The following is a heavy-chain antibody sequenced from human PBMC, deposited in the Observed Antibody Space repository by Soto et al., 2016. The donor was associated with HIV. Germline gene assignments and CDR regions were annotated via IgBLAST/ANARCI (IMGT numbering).Heavy chain of an antibody. D-gene: IGHD6-13*01. CDR3: ARAETYSSSYQD. V-gene: IGHV3-21*01. Sequence: EVQLVESGGGLVKPGESLRLSCTGSEFTFRTYSMNWVRQAPGKGLEWVSSSSRSSTYIYYADSVKGRFTISRDNAKNLLYLQMNSLRAEDTAVYYCARAETYSSSYQDWGQGTLVTVSS. CDR1: EFTFRTYS. J-gene: IGHJ4*02. CDR2: SSRSSTYI.